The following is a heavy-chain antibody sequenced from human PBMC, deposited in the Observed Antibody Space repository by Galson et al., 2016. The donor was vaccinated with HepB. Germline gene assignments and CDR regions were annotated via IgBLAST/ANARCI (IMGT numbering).Heavy chain of an antibody. Sequence: TLSLTCTVSGGSIRRGAYYWSWIRQHPGKGLEWIGYIYYGGNTYYNPSLKSRVTISIDTSKNQFSLKLSSVTAADTAVYYCARGWQQLVDFWGQGTQVTVSS. J-gene: IGHJ4*02. CDR1: GGSIRRGAYY. V-gene: IGHV4-31*03. CDR3: ARGWQQLVDF. CDR2: IYYGGNT. D-gene: IGHD6-13*01.